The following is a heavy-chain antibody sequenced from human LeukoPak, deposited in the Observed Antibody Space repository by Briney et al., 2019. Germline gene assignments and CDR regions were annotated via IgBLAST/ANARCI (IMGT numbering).Heavy chain of an antibody. CDR1: GFTFSNYA. J-gene: IGHJ6*02. Sequence: GGSLRLSCVASGFTFSNYAMSWVRQAPGKGLEWVAFIRYDGSNKYYADSVKGRFTISRDNSKNTLHLQMNSLRAEDTAVYYCAKKEVAGTEYYYYYGMDVWGQGTTVTVSS. CDR2: IRYDGSNK. V-gene: IGHV3-30*02. D-gene: IGHD6-19*01. CDR3: AKKEVAGTEYYYYYGMDV.